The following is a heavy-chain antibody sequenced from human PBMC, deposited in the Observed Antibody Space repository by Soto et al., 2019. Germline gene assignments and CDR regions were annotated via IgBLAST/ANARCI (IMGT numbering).Heavy chain of an antibody. V-gene: IGHV3-9*01. D-gene: IGHD2-15*01. CDR3: AKDTGGYCSGGSCYGPFDY. CDR2: ISWNGGSI. CDR1: GFTFDDYA. Sequence: EVQLVESGGGLVQPGRSLRLSCAASGFTFDDYAMHWVRQAPGKGLEWVSGISWNGGSIGYADSVKGRFTISRDNAKNSLYLQMNSLRAEDTALYYCAKDTGGYCSGGSCYGPFDYWGQGTLVTVSS. J-gene: IGHJ4*02.